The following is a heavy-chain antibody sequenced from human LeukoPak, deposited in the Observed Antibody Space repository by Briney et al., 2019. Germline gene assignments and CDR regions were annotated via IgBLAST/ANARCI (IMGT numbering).Heavy chain of an antibody. V-gene: IGHV4-38-2*01. D-gene: IGHD4-11*01. CDR2: VFHTGSS. CDR3: ARGISTTGHDY. J-gene: IGHJ4*02. CDR1: GYSISSGYY. Sequence: SETLSLTCAVSGYSISSGYYWGWIRQPPGKGPEWIGSVFHTGSSYYIPSLKSRVTISVDTSKNQFSLEVSSVTAADTAIYYCARGISTTGHDYWGPGTLVTVFS.